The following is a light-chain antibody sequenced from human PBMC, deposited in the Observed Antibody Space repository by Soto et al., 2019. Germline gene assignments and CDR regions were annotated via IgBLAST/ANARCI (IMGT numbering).Light chain of an antibody. V-gene: IGLV4-69*01. CDR3: QTWGTGIVV. J-gene: IGLJ2*01. Sequence: QLVLTQSPSASASLGASVKLTCTVSRGHSSYAIAWHQQQPEKGPRYLMKLNSDGSHNKGDGIPDRFSGSSSGTDRYLTISSLQSEDEADYYCQTWGTGIVVFGGGTQLTVL. CDR1: RGHSSYA. CDR2: LNSDGSH.